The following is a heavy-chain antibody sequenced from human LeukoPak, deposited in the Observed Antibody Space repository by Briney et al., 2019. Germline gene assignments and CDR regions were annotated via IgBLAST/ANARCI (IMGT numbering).Heavy chain of an antibody. Sequence: ASVKVSCKASGYTFTSYAMHWVRQAPGQRLEWMGWINAGNGNTKYSQKFQGRVTITRDTSASTAYMELSSLRSEDTAVYYCATQGVVPAAIRVNYYYMDVWGKGTTVTVSS. CDR2: INAGNGNT. CDR3: ATQGVVPAAIRVNYYYMDV. V-gene: IGHV1-3*01. CDR1: GYTFTSYA. J-gene: IGHJ6*03. D-gene: IGHD2-2*01.